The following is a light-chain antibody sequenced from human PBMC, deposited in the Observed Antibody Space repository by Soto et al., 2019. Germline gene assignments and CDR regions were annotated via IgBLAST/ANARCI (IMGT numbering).Light chain of an antibody. CDR2: EGS. Sequence: QSALTQPASGSGSPGQSITISCTGTSSEVGSYNLVSWYQQRPGKAPKLMIYEGSKRPSGLSYRFSGSKSGNTASLTISGLQTEDEADYYCCSYAGSSTFVFGGGTKLTVL. J-gene: IGLJ2*01. V-gene: IGLV2-23*03. CDR3: CSYAGSSTFV. CDR1: SSEVGSYNL.